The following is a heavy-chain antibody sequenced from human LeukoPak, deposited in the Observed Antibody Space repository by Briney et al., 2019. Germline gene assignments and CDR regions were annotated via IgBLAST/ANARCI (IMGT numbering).Heavy chain of an antibody. CDR1: GGSVSSGDYY. D-gene: IGHD3-22*01. CDR2: IYYSGST. V-gene: IGHV4-30-4*01. J-gene: IGHJ4*02. Sequence: SKTLSLTCTVSGGSVSSGDYYWSWIRQPPGKGLEWIGYIYYSGSTYYNPSLKSRVNISVDTSKNQFSLKLSSVTAADTAVYYCARGSYDSSGYYGVGQTFVYWGQGTLVTVSS. CDR3: ARGSYDSSGYYGVGQTFVY.